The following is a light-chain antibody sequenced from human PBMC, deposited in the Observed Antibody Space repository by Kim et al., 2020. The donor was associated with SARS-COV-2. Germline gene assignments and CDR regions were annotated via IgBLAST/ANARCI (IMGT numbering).Light chain of an antibody. CDR3: QQYNLYPLT. CDR1: QTITRW. J-gene: IGKJ4*01. Sequence: SASVGDRVTITCRASQTITRWLAWYRQKLGKAPELLIYGASTLRSGVPSRFSGSGSGTEFTLTINGLQPDDFATYYCQQYNLYPLTFGGGTKLEIK. V-gene: IGKV1-5*01. CDR2: GAS.